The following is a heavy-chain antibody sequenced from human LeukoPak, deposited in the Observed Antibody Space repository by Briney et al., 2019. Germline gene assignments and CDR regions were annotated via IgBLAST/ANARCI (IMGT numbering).Heavy chain of an antibody. D-gene: IGHD3-10*01. Sequence: SETLSLTCAVSGGSINSSSSYYWGWIRQPPGKGLEWIGSIYYRGSTYHNPSLKSRVTISVDTSKNQFSLKLSSVTAADTAVYYCARLPMAMGVFDYWGQGTLVTVSS. CDR2: IYYRGST. CDR3: ARLPMAMGVFDY. CDR1: GGSINSSSSYY. V-gene: IGHV4-39*01. J-gene: IGHJ4*02.